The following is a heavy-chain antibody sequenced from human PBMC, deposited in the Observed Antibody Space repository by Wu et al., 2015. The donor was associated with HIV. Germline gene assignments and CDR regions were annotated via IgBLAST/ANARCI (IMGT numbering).Heavy chain of an antibody. CDR3: ARAPGIAAAGTSSLFDY. CDR1: GYTFSGYY. Sequence: QVQLVQSGAEVKKPGASVKVSCKASGYTFSGYYIHWMRQAPGQGLEWMGWINPNSGGTNYAQKFQGRVTVTRDTSISTAYMELNRLRSDDTAVYYCARAPGIAAAGTSSLFDYVGPGNPGHRLL. D-gene: IGHD6-13*01. CDR2: INPNSGGT. J-gene: IGHJ4*02. V-gene: IGHV1-2*02.